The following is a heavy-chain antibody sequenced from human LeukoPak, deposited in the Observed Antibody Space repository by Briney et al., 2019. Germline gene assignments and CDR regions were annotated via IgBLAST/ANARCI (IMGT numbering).Heavy chain of an antibody. CDR3: ARGVRRAMPFDY. V-gene: IGHV4-39*01. CDR1: GGPISSSSYY. Sequence: SETLSLTCTVSGGPISSSSYYWGWIRQPPGKGLEWIGSIYYSGSTYYNPSLKSRVTISVDTSKNQFSLKLSSVTAADTAVYHCARGVRRAMPFDYWGQGTLVTVSS. D-gene: IGHD2-2*01. CDR2: IYYSGST. J-gene: IGHJ4*02.